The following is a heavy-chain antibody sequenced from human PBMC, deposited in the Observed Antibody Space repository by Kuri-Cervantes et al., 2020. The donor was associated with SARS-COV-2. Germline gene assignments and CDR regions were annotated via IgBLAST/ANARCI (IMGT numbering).Heavy chain of an antibody. Sequence: SVKVSCKASGFTFTSSAMQWVRQARGQRLEWIGWIVVGSGNTNYAQKFQERVTITRDMSTSTAYMELSSLRSEDTAVYYCAAGRIYSSSWRGGYFDLWGRGTLVTVSS. J-gene: IGHJ2*01. CDR1: GFTFTSSA. D-gene: IGHD6-13*01. V-gene: IGHV1-58*02. CDR2: IVVGSGNT. CDR3: AAGRIYSSSWRGGYFDL.